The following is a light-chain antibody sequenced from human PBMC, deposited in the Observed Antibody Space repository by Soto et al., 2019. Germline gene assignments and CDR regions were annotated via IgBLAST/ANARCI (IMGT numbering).Light chain of an antibody. CDR1: SSNIGNNY. CDR3: ATWDYSLTGEV. J-gene: IGLJ2*01. Sequence: QSVLTQPPSVSAAPGQKVTISCSGSSSNIGNNYVSWYQQLPGTAPKLLIYDNNKRPSGIPDRFSGCKSGTSGTLDITGLQTGDEADYYCATWDYSLTGEVFGGGTKVTVL. V-gene: IGLV1-51*01. CDR2: DNN.